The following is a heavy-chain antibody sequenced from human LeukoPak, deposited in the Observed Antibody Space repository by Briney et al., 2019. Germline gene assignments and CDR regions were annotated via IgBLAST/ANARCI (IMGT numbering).Heavy chain of an antibody. CDR2: INPSGGGT. D-gene: IGHD2-8*01. CDR1: GYSLTTYY. J-gene: IGHJ6*02. CDR3: ASVYLYGMDA. V-gene: IGHV1-46*01. Sequence: ASVKVSCTASGYSLTTYYMHWVRQAPGQGLEWMAIINPSGGGTKYAQKFQGRVTMTRDTPTNTVYMELSSLRTEDTAVYYCASVYLYGMDAWGQGTTVTVSS.